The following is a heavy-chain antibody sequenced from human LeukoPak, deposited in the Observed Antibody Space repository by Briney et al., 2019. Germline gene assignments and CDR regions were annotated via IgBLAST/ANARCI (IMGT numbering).Heavy chain of an antibody. J-gene: IGHJ4*02. CDR1: GFILSTYW. V-gene: IGHV3-74*01. Sequence: GGALRLSCAASGFILSTYWLHWVRQVPGKGVVWVSRINSDGNIITYADSVKGRFTISRDNARNMVYLQMNSLRAEDTAVYYCAAGVGNYWGQGTLVPV. CDR3: AAGVGNY. CDR2: INSDGNII. D-gene: IGHD1-26*01.